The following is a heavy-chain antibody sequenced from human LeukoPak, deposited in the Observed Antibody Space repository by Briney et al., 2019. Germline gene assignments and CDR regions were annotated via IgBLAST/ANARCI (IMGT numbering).Heavy chain of an antibody. Sequence: GGSLRLSCATSGFTFSGYWMTWVRQAPGKGLEWVADIKEAGSEKHYVDSVEGRFIISRDNAKKSLDLQMNGLRAEDTAVYYCARGGWGVPDYWGQGTLVTVSS. CDR2: IKEAGSEK. D-gene: IGHD3-10*01. CDR3: ARGGWGVPDY. J-gene: IGHJ4*02. V-gene: IGHV3-7*04. CDR1: GFTFSGYW.